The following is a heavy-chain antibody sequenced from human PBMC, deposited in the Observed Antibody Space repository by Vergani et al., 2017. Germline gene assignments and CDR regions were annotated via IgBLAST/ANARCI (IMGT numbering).Heavy chain of an antibody. CDR2: IYYSGST. J-gene: IGHJ5*02. CDR1: GGSVSSGSYY. CDR3: AREGSGRVAILGVVHPPDWFDP. Sequence: QVQLQESGPGLVKPSETLSLTCTVSGGSVSSGSYYWSWIRQPAGKGLEWIGYIYYSGSTNYNPSLKSRVTISVDTSKNQFALKLSSVTAAVTAVYYCAREGSGRVAILGVVHPPDWFDPWGQGTLVTVSS. V-gene: IGHV4-61*10. D-gene: IGHD3-3*01.